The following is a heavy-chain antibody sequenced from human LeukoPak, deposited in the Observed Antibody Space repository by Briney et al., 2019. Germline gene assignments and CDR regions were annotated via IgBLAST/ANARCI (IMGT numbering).Heavy chain of an antibody. D-gene: IGHD1-14*01. CDR1: GESLIGHY. CDR3: AKNGQTGFSFDP. V-gene: IGHV4-34*01. Sequence: SGTLSLTCAVYGESLIGHYWSWIRQTPGKGLEWIGEGDDRGGTKFNPSLRGRVSILADTSKNQFSLNLASVTAADTAVYYCAKNGQTGFSFDPWGQGTLVTVSS. CDR2: GDDRGGT. J-gene: IGHJ5*02.